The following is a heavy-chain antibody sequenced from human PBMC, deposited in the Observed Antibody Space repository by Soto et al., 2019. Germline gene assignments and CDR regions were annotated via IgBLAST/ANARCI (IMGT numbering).Heavy chain of an antibody. V-gene: IGHV1-69*02. D-gene: IGHD2-2*03. CDR2: IIPILGIA. J-gene: IGHJ5*02. CDR1: GGTFSSYT. CDR3: APSAGYCRSTSCP. Sequence: QVQLVQSGAEVKKPGSSVKVSCKASGGTFSSYTISWVRQAPGQGLEWMGRIIPILGIANYAQQFQGRVTITADKSTSTAYMELSSLRSEDTAVYYCAPSAGYCRSTSCPWGQGTLVTVSS.